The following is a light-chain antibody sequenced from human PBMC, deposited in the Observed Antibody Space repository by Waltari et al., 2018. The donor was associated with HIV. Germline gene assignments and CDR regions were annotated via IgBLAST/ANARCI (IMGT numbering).Light chain of an antibody. CDR3: QSGDKGRTHSVV. CDR2: KDH. Sequence: SSELIQPPSQSVSPGQTARIPCSGDVLPDQYVYWYQQRPGQAPLLVIYKDHERPSGIPVRFSGASSGTKATWTITGVQPEDEADYYCQSGDKGRTHSVVFGGGTKLTVL. V-gene: IGLV3-25*03. CDR1: VLPDQY. J-gene: IGLJ2*01.